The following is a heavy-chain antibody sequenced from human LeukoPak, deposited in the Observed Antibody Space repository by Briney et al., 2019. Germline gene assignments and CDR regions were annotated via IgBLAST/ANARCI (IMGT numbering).Heavy chain of an antibody. CDR3: ARGHVAGSDRHWDY. J-gene: IGHJ4*02. CDR1: GFTFSSYW. V-gene: IGHV3-74*01. CDR2: VNSDGSEI. D-gene: IGHD6-19*01. Sequence: PGGSLRLSCAASGFTFSSYWMHRVRQAPGKGLVWVSRVNSDGSEISYADSVKGRFTISRDNAKNTLYLQMNSLSAEDTAMYYCARGHVAGSDRHWDYWGQGSLATVSS.